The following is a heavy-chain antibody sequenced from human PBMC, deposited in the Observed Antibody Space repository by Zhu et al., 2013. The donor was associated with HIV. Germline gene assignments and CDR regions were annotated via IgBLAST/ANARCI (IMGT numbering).Heavy chain of an antibody. CDR1: GYIFTSSG. CDR3: AREQQLALYSYYYGFDV. Sequence: QVQLVQSGAEVKKPGASVKVSCKASGYIFTSSGISWVRQAPGQGLEWMGWINPSSGGTNYAQHFQGRVTMTRDTSISTASMELTRLKSDDTAVYYCAREQQLALYSYYYGFDVWGQGTTVTVSS. D-gene: IGHD6-13*01. CDR2: INPSSGGT. J-gene: IGHJ6*02. V-gene: IGHV1-2*02.